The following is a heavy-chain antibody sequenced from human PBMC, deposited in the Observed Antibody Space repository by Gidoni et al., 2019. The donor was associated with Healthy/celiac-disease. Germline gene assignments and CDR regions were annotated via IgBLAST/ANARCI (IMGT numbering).Heavy chain of an antibody. J-gene: IGHJ5*02. CDR1: GGSFSGYY. CDR2: INHSGST. V-gene: IGHV4-34*01. CDR3: ARGGRATDIVVVPAATDNWFDP. Sequence: QVQLQQWGAGLLKPSETLSLTCAVYGGSFSGYYWRWTRQPPGKGLEWIGEINHSGSTNYNPSLKSRVTISVDTSKNQFSLKLSSVTAADTAVYYCARGGRATDIVVVPAATDNWFDPWGQGTLVTVSS. D-gene: IGHD2-2*01.